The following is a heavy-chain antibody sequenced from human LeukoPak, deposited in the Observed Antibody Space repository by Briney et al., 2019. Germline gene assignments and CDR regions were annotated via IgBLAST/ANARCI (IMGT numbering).Heavy chain of an antibody. CDR1: GGSFSGYY. D-gene: IGHD1-26*01. CDR2: IYYSGST. V-gene: IGHV4-34*01. Sequence: SETLSLTCAVYGGSFSGYYWGWVRQPPRKGLEWIGNIYYSGSTHYNASLQSRVTISIDTSKNQFSLRLSSVTAADTAMYFCAKSGGYGLIDYWGQGTLVTVSS. J-gene: IGHJ4*02. CDR3: AKSGGYGLIDY.